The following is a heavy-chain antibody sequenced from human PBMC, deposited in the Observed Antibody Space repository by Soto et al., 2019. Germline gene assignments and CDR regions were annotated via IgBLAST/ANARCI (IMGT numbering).Heavy chain of an antibody. D-gene: IGHD1-1*01. CDR1: GGSISSYY. J-gene: IGHJ4*02. CDR2: IYYSGST. Sequence: SETLSLTCTVSGGSISSYYWSWIRQPPGKGLEWIGYIYYSGSTNYNPSLKSRVTISVDTSKNQFSLKLSSVTAADTAVYYCARETGGTSFDYWGQGTLVTVSS. CDR3: ARETGGTSFDY. V-gene: IGHV4-59*01.